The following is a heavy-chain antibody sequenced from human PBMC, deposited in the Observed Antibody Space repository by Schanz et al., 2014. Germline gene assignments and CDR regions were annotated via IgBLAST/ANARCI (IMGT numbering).Heavy chain of an antibody. CDR3: ARDPLRGIFDY. CDR2: IYHSGDT. Sequence: QMQLQESGPGLVKPSQTLSLTCTVSGGSISSGAYYWTWIRQHPGKCLEWIGYIYHSGDTYYNPSLKSRLIISLDTSKNQFSLKLNSVNAADTAVYFCARDPLRGIFDYWGQGTLITVSS. D-gene: IGHD3-16*01. J-gene: IGHJ4*02. V-gene: IGHV4-31*03. CDR1: GGSISSGAYY.